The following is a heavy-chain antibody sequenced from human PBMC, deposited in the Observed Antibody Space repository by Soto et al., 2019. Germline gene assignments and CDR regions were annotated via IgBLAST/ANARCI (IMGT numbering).Heavy chain of an antibody. V-gene: IGHV1-18*01. Sequence: ASVKVSCKASGYTFTSYDINWVRQATGQGLDWMAWINTYNGNTDYAQKFQDRVTLTTDTSTSTAYMELRSLRSDDTAVYYCAKSPRNEVETDWGQGTLVTVSS. CDR1: GYTFTSYD. CDR3: AKSPRNEVETD. J-gene: IGHJ4*02. CDR2: INTYNGNT. D-gene: IGHD5-18*01.